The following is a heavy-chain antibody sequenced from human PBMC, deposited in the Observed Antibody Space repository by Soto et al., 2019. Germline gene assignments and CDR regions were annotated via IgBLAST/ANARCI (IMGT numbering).Heavy chain of an antibody. Sequence: EVQLLESGGGLVQPGGSLRLSCAASGFTFSSYAMSWVRQAPGKGLEWVSAISGSGGSTYYADSVKGRFTISRDNSNNTLYLQMNSLRAEDTAVYYCAKTLALRGCGESPLYYYGMDVWGQGTTVTVSS. CDR2: ISGSGGST. CDR1: GFTFSSYA. J-gene: IGHJ6*02. V-gene: IGHV3-23*01. D-gene: IGHD3-10*01. CDR3: AKTLALRGCGESPLYYYGMDV.